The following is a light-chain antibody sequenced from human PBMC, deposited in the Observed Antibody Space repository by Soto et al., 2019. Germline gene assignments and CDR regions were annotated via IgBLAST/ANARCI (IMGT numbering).Light chain of an antibody. CDR2: DAS. CDR1: QSIRGD. Sequence: EIVMTQSPATLSVSPGERATLSCRASQSIRGDLAWYQQKPGQPPRLLTYDASTRPTGIPARFSGSGSGTEFTLTISSVQSEDFAVYYCQHYSHWPWTFGQGTKVEIK. CDR3: QHYSHWPWT. J-gene: IGKJ1*01. V-gene: IGKV3-15*01.